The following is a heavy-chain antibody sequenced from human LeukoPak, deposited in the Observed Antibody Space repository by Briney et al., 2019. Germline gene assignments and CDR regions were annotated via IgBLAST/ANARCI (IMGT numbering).Heavy chain of an antibody. D-gene: IGHD3-16*01. CDR3: AGGGVTTPTPYYYYYGMDV. CDR2: INNDGTTT. CDR1: GFTFSSYW. J-gene: IGHJ6*02. V-gene: IGHV3-74*01. Sequence: GGSLKLSCAASGFTFSSYWMHWVRQAPGKGLVWASRINNDGTTTVYADSVRGRFTISRDNAKNTLYLQMNSLRAEDTAVYYCAGGGVTTPTPYYYYYGMDVWGQGTTVTVSS.